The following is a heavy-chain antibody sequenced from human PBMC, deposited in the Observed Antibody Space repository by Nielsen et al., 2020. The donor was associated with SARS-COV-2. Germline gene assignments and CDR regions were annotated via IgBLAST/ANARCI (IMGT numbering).Heavy chain of an antibody. CDR2: IYYSGST. V-gene: IGHV4-39*07. Sequence: SETLSLTCTVSGGSISSSSYYWGWIRQPPGKGLEWIGSIYYSGSTYYNPSLKSRVTISVDTSKNQFSLKLSSVTAADTAVYYRARPNGDYGLYYYYYMDVWGKGTTVTVSS. D-gene: IGHD4-17*01. CDR3: ARPNGDYGLYYYYYMDV. J-gene: IGHJ6*03. CDR1: GGSISSSSYY.